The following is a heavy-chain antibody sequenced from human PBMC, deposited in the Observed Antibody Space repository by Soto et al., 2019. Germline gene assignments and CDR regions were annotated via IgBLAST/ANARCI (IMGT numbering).Heavy chain of an antibody. CDR3: ARGRLVTAVNFDY. Sequence: SETLSLTCAVSGDSISSGVFSGSWILQPPGKGLEWIGCIYHSGTSFYNPSLKSRVTISVDGSKNQCSLKVNSVTAADKAVYYCARGRLVTAVNFDYWGLGTLVTVSS. J-gene: IGHJ4*01. CDR2: IYHSGTS. V-gene: IGHV4-30-2*01. CDR1: GDSISSGVFS. D-gene: IGHD2-2*01.